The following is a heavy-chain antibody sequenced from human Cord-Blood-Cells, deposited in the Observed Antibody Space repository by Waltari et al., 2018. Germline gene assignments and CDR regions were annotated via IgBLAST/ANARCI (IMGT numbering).Heavy chain of an antibody. D-gene: IGHD2-2*01. CDR1: GYTFTSYY. CDR3: ARDKLVVPAAEFDP. Sequence: QVQLVQSGAEVKKPGASVKVSCKASGYTFTSYYMHWVRQAPGQGLEWMGRINPSGGSKSYAKKFQGRGTMTRDTSTSTVYMELSSLRSEDTAVYYCARDKLVVPAAEFDPWGQGTLVTVSS. V-gene: IGHV1-46*01. CDR2: INPSGGSK. J-gene: IGHJ5*02.